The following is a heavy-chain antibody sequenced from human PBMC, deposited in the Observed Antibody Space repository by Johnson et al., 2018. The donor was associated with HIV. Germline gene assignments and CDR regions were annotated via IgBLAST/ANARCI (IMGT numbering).Heavy chain of an antibody. CDR3: AKDVVGIQLLGAFDI. D-gene: IGHD5-18*01. J-gene: IGHJ3*02. CDR2: ISWNSGSI. CDR1: GFTFDDYA. Sequence: VQLVESGGGLVQPGRSLRLSCAASGFTFDDYAMHWVRQAPGKGLEWVSGISWNSGSIGYADSVKGRFTISRDNSKNTLYLQVNSLSDEDTAVYYCAKDVVGIQLLGAFDIWGQGTMVTVSS. V-gene: IGHV3-9*01.